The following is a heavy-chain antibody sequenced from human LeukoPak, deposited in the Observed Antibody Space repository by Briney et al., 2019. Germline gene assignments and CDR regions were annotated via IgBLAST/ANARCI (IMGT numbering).Heavy chain of an antibody. Sequence: ASVKVSCKASGYTLTNYYIHWVPQAPGQGLEWMGIINPSGGGTSYAQKFQGRVIMTTDTSTSSVFMELSSLRSEDTAVYYCARGDFGSGSYKLWGQGTLVSVSS. CDR3: ARGDFGSGSYKL. J-gene: IGHJ4*02. D-gene: IGHD3-10*01. CDR2: INPSGGGT. CDR1: GYTLTNYY. V-gene: IGHV1-46*01.